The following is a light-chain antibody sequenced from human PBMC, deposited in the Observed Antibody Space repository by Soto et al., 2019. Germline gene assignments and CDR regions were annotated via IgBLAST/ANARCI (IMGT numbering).Light chain of an antibody. J-gene: IGLJ1*01. V-gene: IGLV2-14*03. CDR1: NSHVSGYNY. Sequence: QPASVSRSPGHPVPISCTATNSHVSGYNYVSWYQHHPGKAPKLIIYDVTNRPSGVSNPFSGSKSGNTASLTISGLQPEDEADYYCSSYTTSNTRQIVFGTGTKVTVL. CDR2: DVT. CDR3: SSYTTSNTRQIV.